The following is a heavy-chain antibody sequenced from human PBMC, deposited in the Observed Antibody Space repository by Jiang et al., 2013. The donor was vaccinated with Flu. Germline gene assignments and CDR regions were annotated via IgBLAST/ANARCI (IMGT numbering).Heavy chain of an antibody. J-gene: IGHJ4*02. CDR1: GFAFNTYG. V-gene: IGHV3-23*01. D-gene: IGHD5-12*01. CDR2: ISDTGVHT. CDR3: ARGASYDPFDY. Sequence: LESGGGLVHPGGSLRLSCAASGFAFNTYGVSWVRQAPGKGLEWVASISDTGVHTYYADSMKGRFTISRDNSKNTLYLQMNSLTAGDTAVYYCARGASYDPFDYWGQGTLVTVSS.